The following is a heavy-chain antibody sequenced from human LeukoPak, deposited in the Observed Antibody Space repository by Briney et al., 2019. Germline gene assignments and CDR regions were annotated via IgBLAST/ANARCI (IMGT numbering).Heavy chain of an antibody. Sequence: GASVKLSCNASGYTFTSYSIYWVRQATGHGVEWMGWMNPISGSTGYAQKFQGKGTITRTTSISKAYMELSKLTVDDTDMYYCSLVRDGYNDAYEIWGQGTMAIVSS. D-gene: IGHD5-24*01. CDR2: MNPISGST. CDR3: SLVRDGYNDAYEI. CDR1: GYTFTSYS. V-gene: IGHV1-8*03. J-gene: IGHJ3*02.